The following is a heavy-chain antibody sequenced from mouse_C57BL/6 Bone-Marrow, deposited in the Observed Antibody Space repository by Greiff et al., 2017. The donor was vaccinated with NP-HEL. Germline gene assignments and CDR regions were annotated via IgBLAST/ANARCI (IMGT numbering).Heavy chain of an antibody. J-gene: IGHJ4*01. D-gene: IGHD1-1*01. Sequence: EVKVVESGGGLVQSGRSLRLSCATSGFTFSDFYMEWVRQAPGKGLEWIAASRNKANDYTTEYSASVKGRFIVSRDTSQSILYLQMNALRAEDTAIYYCARDASLSFMDYWGQGTSVTVSS. V-gene: IGHV7-1*01. CDR2: SRNKANDYTT. CDR3: ARDASLSFMDY. CDR1: GFTFSDFY.